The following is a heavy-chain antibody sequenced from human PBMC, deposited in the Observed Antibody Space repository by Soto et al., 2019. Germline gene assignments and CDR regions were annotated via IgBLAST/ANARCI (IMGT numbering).Heavy chain of an antibody. CDR2: IYYSGST. D-gene: IGHD6-6*01. Sequence: SETLSLTCIVSGGSISSSSYYWGWIRQPQGKGLEWIGSIYYSGSTYYNPSLKSRVTISVDTSKKKFSLKLSSVPAPDPAVFYCARHRARNWFDPCRQGTLVTVSS. CDR1: GGSISSSSYY. J-gene: IGHJ5*02. V-gene: IGHV4-39*01. CDR3: ARHRARNWFDP.